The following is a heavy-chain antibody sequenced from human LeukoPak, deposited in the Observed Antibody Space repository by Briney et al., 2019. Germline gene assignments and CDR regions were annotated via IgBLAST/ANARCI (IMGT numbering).Heavy chain of an antibody. V-gene: IGHV1-46*01. CDR3: ARGPAGKWLQLGTDY. J-gene: IGHJ4*02. D-gene: IGHD5-24*01. CDR1: GYTFTSYY. Sequence: ASVKVSCKASGYTFTSYYMHWVRQAPGQGLEWMGLINPSGGSTSYAQKFQGRVTMTRDTSTSTVYMELSSLRSEDTAVYYCARGPAGKWLQLGTDYWGQGTLVTVSS. CDR2: INPSGGST.